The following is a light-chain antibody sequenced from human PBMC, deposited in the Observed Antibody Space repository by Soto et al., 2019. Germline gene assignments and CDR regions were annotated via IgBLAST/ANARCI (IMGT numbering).Light chain of an antibody. CDR3: QSYASSPSAWV. V-gene: IGLV1-40*01. CDR2: GNS. CDR1: SSNIGAGYD. J-gene: IGLJ3*02. Sequence: QAVVTQPPPVSGAPGQRVTISCPESSSNIGAGYDLRWYQQLPGTAPKLLICGNSNRPAGVPNRFSGAKSGTSASLAITGLPAEDGADYYCQSYASSPSAWVFGGGTKLAVL.